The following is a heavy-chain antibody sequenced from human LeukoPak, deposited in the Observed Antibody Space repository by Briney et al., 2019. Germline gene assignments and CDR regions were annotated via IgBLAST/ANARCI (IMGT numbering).Heavy chain of an antibody. CDR3: ASSSSPPVLRYFDWLPPRRSFDY. V-gene: IGHV4-34*01. J-gene: IGHJ4*02. CDR2: INHSGST. D-gene: IGHD3-9*01. Sequence: SETLSLTCTVSGGSISSYYWSWIRQPPGKGLEWIGEINHSGSTNYNPSLKSRVTISVDTSKNQFSLKLSSVTAADTAVYYCASSSSPPVLRYFDWLPPRRSFDYWGQGTLVTVSS. CDR1: GGSISSYY.